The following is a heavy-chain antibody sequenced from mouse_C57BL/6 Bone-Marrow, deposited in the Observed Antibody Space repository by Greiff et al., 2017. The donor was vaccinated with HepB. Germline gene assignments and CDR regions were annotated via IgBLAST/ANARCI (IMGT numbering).Heavy chain of an antibody. J-gene: IGHJ1*03. V-gene: IGHV1-69*01. D-gene: IGHD1-1*01. CDR1: GYTFTSYW. Sequence: QVQLQQSGAELVMPGASVKLSCKASGYTFTSYWMHWVKQRPGQGLDWIGEIDPSDSYTNYNQKFKGKSTLTVDKSSSTAYMQLSSLTSEDSAVYYCARMVFITTVVDWYFDVWGTGTTVTVSS. CDR2: IDPSDSYT. CDR3: ARMVFITTVVDWYFDV.